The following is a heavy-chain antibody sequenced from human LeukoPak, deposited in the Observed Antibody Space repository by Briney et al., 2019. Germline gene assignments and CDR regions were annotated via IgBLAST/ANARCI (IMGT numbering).Heavy chain of an antibody. J-gene: IGHJ4*02. CDR3: ARQTFTGHPPVDY. V-gene: IGHV4-39*01. CDR1: GGSISSSIYY. CDR2: IYYSGST. Sequence: SETLSLTCTVCGGSISSSIYYLGWIRPPPGTGLDWIGSIYYSGSTYYNPSLKSRATISVDTSKNQFSLKLSSVTAADTAVYYCARQTFTGHPPVDYLGQGTLATVSS. D-gene: IGHD3-9*01.